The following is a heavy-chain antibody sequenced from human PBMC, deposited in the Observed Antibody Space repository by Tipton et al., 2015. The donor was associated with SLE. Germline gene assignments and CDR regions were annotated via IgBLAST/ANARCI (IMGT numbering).Heavy chain of an antibody. Sequence: SLRLSCAASGFSFSDSPMHWVRQASGKGLEWVGRIRNKADNYATLYSESVRRRFTISRDDSENTVYLQMNSLKTEDTAVYYCTASSYDCLSLAYWGQGTLVTVSP. D-gene: IGHD3-16*01. V-gene: IGHV3-73*01. CDR2: IRNKADNYAT. J-gene: IGHJ4*02. CDR1: GFSFSDSP. CDR3: TASSYDCLSLAY.